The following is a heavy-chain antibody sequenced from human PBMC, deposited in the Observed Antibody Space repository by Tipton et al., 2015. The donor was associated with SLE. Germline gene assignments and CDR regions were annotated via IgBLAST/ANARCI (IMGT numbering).Heavy chain of an antibody. D-gene: IGHD7-27*01. Sequence: LSLTCTVSGGSITSGGYYWSWIRQRPGKGLEWIGYYSYTGSTYYNPSLQSRVSILVDTSENQFSLKVKSVSAADTAVYYCARNWGTVDYWGQGTLVTVPS. J-gene: IGHJ4*02. V-gene: IGHV4-31*03. CDR2: YSYTGST. CDR1: GGSITSGGYY. CDR3: ARNWGTVDY.